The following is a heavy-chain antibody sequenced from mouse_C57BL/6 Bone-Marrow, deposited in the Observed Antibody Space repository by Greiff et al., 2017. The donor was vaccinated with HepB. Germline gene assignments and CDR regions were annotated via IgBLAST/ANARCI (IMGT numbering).Heavy chain of an antibody. Sequence: QVQLKESGPGILQPSQTLSLTCSFSGFSLSTFGMGVGWIRQPSGKGLEWLAHIWWDDDKYYNPALKSRLTISKDTSKNQVFLKIANVDTADTATYYCARMTGRPYYSNYYAMDYWGQGTSVTVSS. D-gene: IGHD2-5*01. V-gene: IGHV8-8*01. CDR3: ARMTGRPYYSNYYAMDY. CDR2: IWWDDDK. CDR1: GFSLSTFGMG. J-gene: IGHJ4*01.